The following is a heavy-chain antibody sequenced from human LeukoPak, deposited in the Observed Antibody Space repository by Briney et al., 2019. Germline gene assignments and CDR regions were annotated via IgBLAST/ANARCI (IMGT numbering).Heavy chain of an antibody. CDR1: GGSMRSNY. V-gene: IGHV4-59*01. Sequence: SETLSLTCTVSGGSMRSNYWSLIRQPPGKGLEWIGNIYYSGSTNYNPSLKSRVTISIDPSKDQFSLKLSSVTAADTAIYYCVKDNGRWFDPWGQGTLVIVSS. D-gene: IGHD1-26*01. CDR3: VKDNGRWFDP. J-gene: IGHJ5*02. CDR2: IYYSGST.